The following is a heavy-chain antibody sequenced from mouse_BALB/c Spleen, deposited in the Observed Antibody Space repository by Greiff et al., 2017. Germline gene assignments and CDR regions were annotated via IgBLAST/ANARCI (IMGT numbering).Heavy chain of an antibody. D-gene: IGHD2-4*01. Sequence: DVMLVESGGGLVQPKGSLKLSCAASGFTFNTYAMNWVRQAPGKGLEWVARIRSKSNNYATYYADSVKDRFTISRDDSQSMLYLQMNNLKTEDTAMYYCVRPHYDYDGFAYWGQGTLVTVSA. CDR3: VRPHYDYDGFAY. J-gene: IGHJ3*01. V-gene: IGHV10-1*02. CDR2: IRSKSNNYAT. CDR1: GFTFNTYA.